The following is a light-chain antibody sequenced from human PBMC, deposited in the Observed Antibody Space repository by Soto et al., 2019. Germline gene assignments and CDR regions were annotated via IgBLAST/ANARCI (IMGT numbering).Light chain of an antibody. V-gene: IGKV3-15*01. Sequence: EIIVTQSPATLSVSPGERATLSCRASQSVNNNLAWYQQKPGQAPRLLIYGASTRATGIPARFGGSGYGTEFTLTIRSLQSEVFAIYYCKKYNNCPLLTFGGGTKVEIK. CDR3: KKYNNCPLLT. CDR2: GAS. CDR1: QSVNNN. J-gene: IGKJ4*01.